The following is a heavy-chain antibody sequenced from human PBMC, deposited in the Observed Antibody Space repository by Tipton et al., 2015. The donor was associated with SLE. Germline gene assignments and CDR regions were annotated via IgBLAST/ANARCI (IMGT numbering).Heavy chain of an antibody. J-gene: IGHJ4*02. V-gene: IGHV4-39*07. D-gene: IGHD6-13*01. CDR2: MYYSGST. CDR1: GGSISRSNYY. CDR3: ARVGYSSSWYSDAFDY. Sequence: LRLSCTVSGGSISRSNYYWGWIRQPPGKGLEWIGSMYYSGSTYYSPSLKSRVSISVHTSKNQFSLRLSSVTAADTAVYYCARVGYSSSWYSDAFDYWGQGTLVTVSS.